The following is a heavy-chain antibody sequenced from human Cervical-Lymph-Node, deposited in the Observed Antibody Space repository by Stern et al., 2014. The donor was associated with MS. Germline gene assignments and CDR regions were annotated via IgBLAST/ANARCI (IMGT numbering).Heavy chain of an antibody. CDR2: ISANNGNT. D-gene: IGHD2-8*01. CDR3: ARDGRCTSAVCPYFYYYTMDV. V-gene: IGHV1-18*01. CDR1: GYTFTNYG. Sequence: QVQLVQSGAEVRKPGASVKVSCKASGYTFTNYGFSWVRQAPGQGLEWMGWISANNGNTNFAQKFQGRVTMSTDTSTSTAYMELRSLRSDDTAVYYCARDGRCTSAVCPYFYYYTMDVWGKGTTVTVSS. J-gene: IGHJ6*03.